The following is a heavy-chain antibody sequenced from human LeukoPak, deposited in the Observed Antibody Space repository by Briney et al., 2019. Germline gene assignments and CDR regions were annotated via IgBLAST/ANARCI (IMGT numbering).Heavy chain of an antibody. CDR3: ARDRGSDADYYASGTYYT. D-gene: IGHD3-10*01. V-gene: IGHV3-30*04. CDR1: GFTFSNYA. CDR2: ISYGGTKK. J-gene: IGHJ5*01. Sequence: PGGSLRLSCTASGFTFSNYAMRWVRQAPGKGLDWVAAISYGGTKKFHADSVKGRFTISRDNSRDTLYLQMNSLGGDDTALYYCARDRGSDADYYASGTYYTCGHGTLVTVSS.